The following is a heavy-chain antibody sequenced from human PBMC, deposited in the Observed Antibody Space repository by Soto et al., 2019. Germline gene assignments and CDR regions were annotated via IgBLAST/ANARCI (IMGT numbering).Heavy chain of an antibody. V-gene: IGHV1-69*12. CDR2: IIPIFGTA. CDR3: ARVPSGAVRNYYGMDV. Sequence: QVQLVQSGAEVKKPGSSVMVSCKASGCTFSSYAISWVRQAPGQGLEWMGGIIPIFGTATYAQKFQGRVTITADESTSTAYMELSSLRSEDTAVYYCARVPSGAVRNYYGMDVWGQGTTVTVSS. J-gene: IGHJ6*02. D-gene: IGHD4-17*01. CDR1: GCTFSSYA.